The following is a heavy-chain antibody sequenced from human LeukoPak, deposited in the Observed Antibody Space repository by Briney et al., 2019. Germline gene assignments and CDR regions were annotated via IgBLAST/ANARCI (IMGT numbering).Heavy chain of an antibody. J-gene: IGHJ5*02. D-gene: IGHD6-19*01. CDR3: ARARPYSSGWYYQEWFDP. V-gene: IGHV4-34*01. Sequence: SETLSLTCAVYGGSFSGYDWSWIRQPPGKGLEWIGEINHSGSTNYNPSLKSRVTISVDTSKNQFSLKLSSVTAADTAVYYCARARPYSSGWYYQEWFDPWGQGILVTVSS. CDR2: INHSGST. CDR1: GGSFSGYD.